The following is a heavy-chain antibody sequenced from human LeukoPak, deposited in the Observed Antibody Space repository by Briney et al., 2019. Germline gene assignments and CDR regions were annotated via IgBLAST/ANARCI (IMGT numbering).Heavy chain of an antibody. V-gene: IGHV3-7*01. D-gene: IGHD3-10*01. CDR1: GGSISSSSYY. Sequence: ETLSLTCTVSGGSISSSSYYWGWIRQPPGKGLEWVANIKQDGSEKYYVDSVKGRFTISRDNAKNSLYLQMNSLRAEDTAVYYCARDLSPYYYGSGSNYWGQGTLVTVSS. CDR3: ARDLSPYYYGSGSNY. CDR2: IKQDGSEK. J-gene: IGHJ4*02.